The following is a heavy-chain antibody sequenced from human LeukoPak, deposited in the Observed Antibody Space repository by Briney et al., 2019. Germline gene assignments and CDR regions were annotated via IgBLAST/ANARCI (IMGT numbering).Heavy chain of an antibody. CDR1: GFTFSSYG. J-gene: IGHJ4*02. D-gene: IGHD3-16*02. CDR3: AKGTLREDYVWGSYRSPPALGY. CDR2: IRYDGSNK. V-gene: IGHV3-30*02. Sequence: GGSLRLSCAAPGFTFSSYGMHWVRQAPGKGLEWVAFIRYDGSNKYHADSVKGRFTISRDNSKNTLYLQMNSLRAEDTAVYYCAKGTLREDYVWGSYRSPPALGYWGQGTLVTVSS.